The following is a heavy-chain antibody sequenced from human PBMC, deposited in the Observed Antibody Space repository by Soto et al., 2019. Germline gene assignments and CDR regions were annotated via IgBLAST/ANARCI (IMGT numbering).Heavy chain of an antibody. D-gene: IGHD3-22*01. CDR1: GGSISSGDYY. Sequence: SETLSLTCTVSGGSISSGDYYWSWIRQPPGKGLEWIGYIYYSGSTYYNPSLKSRVTISVDTSKNQFSLKLSSVTAADTAVYYCARDWCYDSSGHYYGMDVWGQGTTVTVSS. V-gene: IGHV4-30-4*01. CDR3: ARDWCYDSSGHYYGMDV. CDR2: IYYSGST. J-gene: IGHJ6*02.